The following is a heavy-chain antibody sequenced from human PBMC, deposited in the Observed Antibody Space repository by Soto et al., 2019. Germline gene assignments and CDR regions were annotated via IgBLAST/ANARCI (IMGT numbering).Heavy chain of an antibody. D-gene: IGHD2-21*02. CDR2: IYPGDSDT. J-gene: IGHJ3*02. V-gene: IGHV5-51*01. CDR1: GYSFTSYW. CDR3: ARPFKLGVVTGALDI. Sequence: GEALKISCKGSGYSFTSYWIGWVRQMPGKGLEWMGIIYPGDSDTRYSPSFQGQVTISADKSISTAYLQWSSLKASDTAMYYCARPFKLGVVTGALDIWGQGTMVTVSS.